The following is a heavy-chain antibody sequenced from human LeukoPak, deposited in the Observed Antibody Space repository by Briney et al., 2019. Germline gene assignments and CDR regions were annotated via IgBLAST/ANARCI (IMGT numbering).Heavy chain of an antibody. Sequence: GGSLRLSCAASGFTFDDYAMHWVRQAPGKGLEWVSSISSSSSYIYYEDSVEGRFIISRDNAKNSLYLQMNSLRAEDTAVYYCARVKAMVVTDFRMDVWGKGTTVTVSS. CDR1: GFTFDDYA. J-gene: IGHJ6*04. V-gene: IGHV3-21*01. CDR3: ARVKAMVVTDFRMDV. CDR2: ISSSSSYI. D-gene: IGHD2-21*02.